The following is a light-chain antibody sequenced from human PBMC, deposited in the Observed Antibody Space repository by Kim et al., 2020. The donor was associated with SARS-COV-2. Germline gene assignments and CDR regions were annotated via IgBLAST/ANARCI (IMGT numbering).Light chain of an antibody. CDR2: GAS. J-gene: IGKJ4*01. CDR1: QSVNSNY. Sequence: CPGERATRSCQASQSVNSNYLAWYQRKPGQAPRLLIYGASNRATGIPDRFSGSGSGTDFTLSINRLEPEDFAVYDCQQYGTSPETFGGGTKVDIK. V-gene: IGKV3-20*01. CDR3: QQYGTSPET.